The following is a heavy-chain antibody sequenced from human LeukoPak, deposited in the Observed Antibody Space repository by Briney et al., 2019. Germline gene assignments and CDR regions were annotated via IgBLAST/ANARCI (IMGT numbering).Heavy chain of an antibody. D-gene: IGHD2-15*01. CDR3: ARFGCSGGACYAGLYYYYMNV. J-gene: IGHJ6*03. CDR1: GGSINNYY. Sequence: SETLSLTCTVSGGSINNYYWSWIRKPPGKGLEWIGYIYHSGSTNYSPSLKSRVTISIDTSKNQFSLDLSSVTAADTAVYYCARFGCSGGACYAGLYYYYMNVWGTGTTVTVS. V-gene: IGHV4-59*01. CDR2: IYHSGST.